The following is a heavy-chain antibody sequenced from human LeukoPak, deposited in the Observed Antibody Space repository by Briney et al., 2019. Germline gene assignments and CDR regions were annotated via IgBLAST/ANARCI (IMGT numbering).Heavy chain of an antibody. V-gene: IGHV4-59*01. D-gene: IGHD3-10*01. CDR1: GGSISSYY. CDR2: IYHSGST. CDR3: ARANYGSGYGMDV. J-gene: IGHJ6*02. Sequence: PSETLSLTCTVSGGSISSYYWSWIRQPPGKGLEWIGYIYHSGSTNYNPSLKSRVTISVDTSKNQFSLKLSSVTAADTAVYYCARANYGSGYGMDVWGQGTTVTVSS.